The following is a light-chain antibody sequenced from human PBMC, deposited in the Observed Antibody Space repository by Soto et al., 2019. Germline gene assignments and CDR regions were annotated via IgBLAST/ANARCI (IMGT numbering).Light chain of an antibody. Sequence: IQITKSPSSLSASVGDSVHITRLSSHSIATYLKWYQQRPGKAPNLLIYAASTLQSGVPSRFSGSGSGTDFTLTINRLQPEDFATHYCQHIYNNPRTFGQGSKVDIK. CDR3: QHIYNNPRT. V-gene: IGKV1-39*01. CDR1: HSIATY. CDR2: AAS. J-gene: IGKJ1*01.